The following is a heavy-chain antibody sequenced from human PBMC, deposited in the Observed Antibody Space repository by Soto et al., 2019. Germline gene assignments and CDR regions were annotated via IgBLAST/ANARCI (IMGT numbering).Heavy chain of an antibody. CDR2: IYHSGST. CDR3: ARAYSSSSVDY. J-gene: IGHJ4*02. D-gene: IGHD6-6*01. V-gene: IGHV4-30-2*01. Sequence: KPSETLSLTCAVSGGSISSGGYSWSWIRQPPGKGLEWIGYIYHSGSTYYNPSLKSRVTISVDRSKNQFSLKLSSVTAADTALYYCARAYSSSSVDYWGQGTLVTVSS. CDR1: GGSISSGGYS.